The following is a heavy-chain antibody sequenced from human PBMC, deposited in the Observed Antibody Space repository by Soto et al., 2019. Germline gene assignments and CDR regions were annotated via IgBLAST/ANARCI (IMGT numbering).Heavy chain of an antibody. D-gene: IGHD2-2*03. V-gene: IGHV5-51*01. J-gene: IGHJ3*02. CDR1: GYSFISYW. CDR2: FYPGDSTS. CDR3: ARIIGYCRNNDCSWTFDI. Sequence: GESLKISCKTSGYSFISYWVAWVRQKPGKXLEWMGTFYPGDSTSTYSPSFQGQVTISVDKSISTAYLHLSSLKASDTAMYYCARIIGYCRNNDCSWTFDIWGQGTTVTV.